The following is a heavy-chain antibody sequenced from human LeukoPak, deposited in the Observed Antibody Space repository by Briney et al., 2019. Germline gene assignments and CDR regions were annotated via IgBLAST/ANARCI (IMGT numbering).Heavy chain of an antibody. D-gene: IGHD3-10*01. CDR2: ISGSGGST. Sequence: GGSLRLSCAASGFTFSSYAMSWVRQAPGKGLEWVSAISGSGGSTYYADSVKGRFTISRDNSKNTLYLQMNSLRAEDTAVYYCAKDRLRITMVRGVIGINWFDPWGQGTPVTVSS. V-gene: IGHV3-23*01. CDR1: GFTFSSYA. CDR3: AKDRLRITMVRGVIGINWFDP. J-gene: IGHJ5*02.